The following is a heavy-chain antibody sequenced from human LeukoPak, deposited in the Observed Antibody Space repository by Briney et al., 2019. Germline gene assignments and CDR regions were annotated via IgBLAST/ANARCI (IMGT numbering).Heavy chain of an antibody. CDR1: GGSISSSSYY. CDR3: ARHVAGYNAAY. Sequence: PSETLSLTCTVSGGSISSSSYYWGWIRQPPGKGLEWIGSIYYSGSTYYNPSLKSRVTISVDTSKNQFSLKLSSVTAADTAVYYCARHVAGYNAAYWGQGTLVTVSS. J-gene: IGHJ4*02. D-gene: IGHD5-24*01. V-gene: IGHV4-39*01. CDR2: IYYSGST.